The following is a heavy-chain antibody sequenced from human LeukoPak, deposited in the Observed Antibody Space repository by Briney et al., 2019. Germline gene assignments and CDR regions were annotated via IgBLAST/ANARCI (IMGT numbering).Heavy chain of an antibody. Sequence: PSETLSLTCAVYGYSLTNRYWIWIRQPPGKGLEWIGYIYYSGSTNYNPSLKSRVTISVDTSKNQFSLKLSSVTAADTAVYYCARHVNYYDSSGFNYYFDYWGQGTLVTVSS. CDR2: IYYSGST. J-gene: IGHJ4*02. D-gene: IGHD3-22*01. CDR1: GYSLTNRY. V-gene: IGHV4-59*08. CDR3: ARHVNYYDSSGFNYYFDY.